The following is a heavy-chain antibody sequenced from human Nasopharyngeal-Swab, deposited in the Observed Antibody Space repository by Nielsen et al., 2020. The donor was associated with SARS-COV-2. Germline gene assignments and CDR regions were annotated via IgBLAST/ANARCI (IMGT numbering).Heavy chain of an antibody. D-gene: IGHD3-10*01. CDR3: ARLSGSFYMDV. Sequence: WIRQPPGKGLEWVSVIYSGGSTYYADSVKGRFTIFRHNSKNTLYLQMNSLRAEDTAVYYCARLSGSFYMDVWGKGTTVTVSS. J-gene: IGHJ6*03. V-gene: IGHV3-53*04. CDR2: IYSGGST.